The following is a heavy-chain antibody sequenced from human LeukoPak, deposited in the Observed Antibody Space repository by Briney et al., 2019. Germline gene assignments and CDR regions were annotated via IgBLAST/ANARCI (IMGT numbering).Heavy chain of an antibody. J-gene: IGHJ6*03. Sequence: GGSLRLSCAACGFTFSDYNMRWIRQAPGKGLEWVSSISRSGSTKYYADSVKRRFTISRDNAKNSLFLQMNSLRAEDTAVYYCARVLRYCSGGNCYSGGLGYMDVWGKGTTVTIS. CDR2: ISRSGSTK. V-gene: IGHV3-11*01. CDR1: GFTFSDYN. D-gene: IGHD2-15*01. CDR3: ARVLRYCSGGNCYSGGLGYMDV.